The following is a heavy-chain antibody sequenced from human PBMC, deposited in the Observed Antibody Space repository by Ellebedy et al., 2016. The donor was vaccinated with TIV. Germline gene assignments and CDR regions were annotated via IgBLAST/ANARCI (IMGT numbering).Heavy chain of an antibody. J-gene: IGHJ4*02. D-gene: IGHD4-17*01. V-gene: IGHV3-66*01. CDR2: IYSGGSA. CDR3: ASRPDGDYHFRDY. Sequence: GESLKISCAASGFTFSDHYMDWVRQAPGKGLEWVSIIYSGGSAYYADSVKGRFAITRDNSRNTLYLQMNSLRAEDTAVYYCASRPDGDYHFRDYWGQGTLVTVSS. CDR1: GFTFSDHY.